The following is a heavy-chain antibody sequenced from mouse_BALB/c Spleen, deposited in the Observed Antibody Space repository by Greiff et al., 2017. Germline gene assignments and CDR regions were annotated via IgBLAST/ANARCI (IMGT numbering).Heavy chain of an antibody. Sequence: EVKLQESGPGLVKPSQSLSLTCTVTGYSITSDYAWNWIRQFPGNKLEWMGYISYSGSTSYNPSLKSRISITRDTSKNQFFLQLNSVTTEDTATYYCAKLPWFAYWGQGTLVTVSA. D-gene: IGHD2-1*01. CDR2: ISYSGST. J-gene: IGHJ3*01. CDR1: GYSITSDYA. CDR3: AKLPWFAY. V-gene: IGHV3-2*02.